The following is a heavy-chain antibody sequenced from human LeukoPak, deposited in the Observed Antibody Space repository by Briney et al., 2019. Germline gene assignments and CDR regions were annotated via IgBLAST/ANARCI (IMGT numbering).Heavy chain of an antibody. CDR3: ARQAYCGADCYSLDY. V-gene: IGHV4-34*01. CDR2: INHSGST. CDR1: GGSFSGYY. Sequence: SETLSLTCAVYGGSFSGYYWSWIRQPPGKGLEWIGEINHSGSTNYNPSLKSRVTISVDTSKSQFSLKLSSVTAADTAVYYCARQAYCGADCYSLDYRGQGTLVTVSS. D-gene: IGHD2-21*02. J-gene: IGHJ4*02.